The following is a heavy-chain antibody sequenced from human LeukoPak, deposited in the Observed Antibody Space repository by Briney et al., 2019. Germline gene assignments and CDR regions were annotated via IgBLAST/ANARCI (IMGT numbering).Heavy chain of an antibody. D-gene: IGHD6-19*01. CDR2: ISAYNGNT. Sequence: ASVKVSCKASGYTFTSYGISWVRQAPGQGLEWMGWISAYNGNTNYAQKLQGRVTMTTDTSTSTAYMELRSLRSDDTAVYYCARDTLAGSGWTSYYFDYWGQGTLVTVSS. CDR3: ARDTLAGSGWTSYYFDY. V-gene: IGHV1-18*01. CDR1: GYTFTSYG. J-gene: IGHJ4*02.